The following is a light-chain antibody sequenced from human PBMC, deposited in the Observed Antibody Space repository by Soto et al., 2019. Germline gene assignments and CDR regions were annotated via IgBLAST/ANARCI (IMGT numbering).Light chain of an antibody. J-gene: IGKJ5*01. CDR3: QQYNNWPPIT. V-gene: IGKV3-15*01. CDR2: GAS. Sequence: EIVMTQSPATLSVSPGERATLSCRASQSVSGNLAWYQQIPCQAPRLLIYGASNRSTGIPARFSGSGSGTEFTLTISSLQSEDFAVYYCQQYNNWPPITFGQGTRLEIK. CDR1: QSVSGN.